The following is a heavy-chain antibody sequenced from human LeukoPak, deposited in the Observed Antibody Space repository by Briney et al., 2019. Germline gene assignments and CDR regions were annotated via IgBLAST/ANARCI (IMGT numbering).Heavy chain of an antibody. CDR3: ARASRNYYDSSGYPGTVDY. D-gene: IGHD3-22*01. Sequence: ASVKVSCKASGYTFTSYGISWVRQAPGQGLEWMGWISAYNGNTNYAQKLQGRVTMTTDTSTNTAYMELRSLRSDDTAVYYCARASRNYYDSSGYPGTVDYWGQGTLVTVSS. CDR2: ISAYNGNT. CDR1: GYTFTSYG. J-gene: IGHJ4*02. V-gene: IGHV1-18*01.